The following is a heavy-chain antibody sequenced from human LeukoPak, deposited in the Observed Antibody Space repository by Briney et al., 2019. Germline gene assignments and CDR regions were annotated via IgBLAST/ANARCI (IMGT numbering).Heavy chain of an antibody. CDR2: IIPILGIA. D-gene: IGHD3-22*01. V-gene: IGHV1-69*04. CDR3: ARDGEHYYDSSGDSFDY. CDR1: GGTFSSYT. J-gene: IGHJ4*02. Sequence: WASVKVSCKASGGTFSSYTISWVRQAPGQGLEWMGRIIPILGIANYAQKFQGRVTITADKSTSTAYMELSSLRSEDTAVYYCARDGEHYYDSSGDSFDYWGQGTLVTVSS.